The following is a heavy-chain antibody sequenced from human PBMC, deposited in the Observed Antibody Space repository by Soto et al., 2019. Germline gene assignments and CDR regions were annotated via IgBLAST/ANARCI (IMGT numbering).Heavy chain of an antibody. J-gene: IGHJ4*02. CDR3: ARARGGYFDY. CDR2: IYYSGST. Sequence: PSETLSLTCAVAGGSISSGGYSWSWIRQPPGKGLEWIGYIYYSGSTNYNPSLKSRVTISVDTSKNHFSLKLSSVTAADTAVYYCARARGGYFDYWGQGTLVTVSS. CDR1: GGSISSGGYS. V-gene: IGHV4-61*08.